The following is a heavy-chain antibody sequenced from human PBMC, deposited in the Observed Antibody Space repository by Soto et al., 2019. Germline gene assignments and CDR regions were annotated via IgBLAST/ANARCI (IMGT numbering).Heavy chain of an antibody. CDR3: ARTYSPFDY. Sequence: QVQLVQSGAEVKKPGASVKVSCKASGYTFTSYGISWVRQAPGQGLEWMGWISAYNGNTNYAQKPQXXXTXSTDTSRSTAYMELRSLRSDDTAVYYCARTYSPFDYWGQGTLVTVSS. CDR1: GYTFTSYG. V-gene: IGHV1-18*01. D-gene: IGHD6-13*01. CDR2: ISAYNGNT. J-gene: IGHJ4*02.